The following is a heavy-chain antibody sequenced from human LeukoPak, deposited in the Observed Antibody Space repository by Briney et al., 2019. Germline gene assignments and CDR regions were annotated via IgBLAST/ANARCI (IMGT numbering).Heavy chain of an antibody. V-gene: IGHV3-48*03. J-gene: IGHJ4*02. CDR2: ISSSGNTI. CDR3: ARYSSSWHYYFDY. Sequence: GGSLRLSCAASRFTFSSYDMNWVRQAPGRGLEWVSYISSSGNTIYYTDSVKGRFTISRDNAQNSLYLQMNSLRAEDTAVYYCARYSSSWHYYFDYWGQGTLVTVSS. CDR1: RFTFSSYD. D-gene: IGHD6-13*01.